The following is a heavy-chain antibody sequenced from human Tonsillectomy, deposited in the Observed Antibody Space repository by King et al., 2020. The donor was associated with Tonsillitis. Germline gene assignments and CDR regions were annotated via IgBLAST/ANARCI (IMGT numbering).Heavy chain of an antibody. CDR3: ARGRAAAGNDAFDF. J-gene: IGHJ3*01. Sequence: QLVQSGAEVKKPGASVKVSCKASGYTFTSYDINWVRQATGQGLEWMGWMNPNRGNTGYAQKFQGRVTMTRNTSISTAYMELSSLTAEDTAVDYCARGRAAAGNDAFDFWGQGTMVTVSS. CDR2: MNPNRGNT. D-gene: IGHD6-13*01. V-gene: IGHV1-8*01. CDR1: GYTFTSYD.